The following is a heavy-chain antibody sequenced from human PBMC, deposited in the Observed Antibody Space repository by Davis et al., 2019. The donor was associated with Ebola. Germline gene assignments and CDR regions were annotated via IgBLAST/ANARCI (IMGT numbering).Heavy chain of an antibody. CDR2: INPNSGGT. D-gene: IGHD6-19*01. CDR3: ATKSSGWYDLGFDY. Sequence: ASVKVSCKASGYTFTGYYMHWVRQAPGQGLEWMGRINPNSGGTNYAQKFQGRATMTRDTSISTAYMELSRLRSDDTAVYYCATKSSGWYDLGFDYWGQGTLVTVSS. J-gene: IGHJ4*02. CDR1: GYTFTGYY. V-gene: IGHV1-2*06.